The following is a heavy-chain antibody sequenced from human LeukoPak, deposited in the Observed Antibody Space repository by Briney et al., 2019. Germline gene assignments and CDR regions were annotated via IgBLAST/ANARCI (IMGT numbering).Heavy chain of an antibody. CDR1: GGSISSYY. CDR2: TYYSGST. J-gene: IGHJ3*02. V-gene: IGHV4-59*08. CDR3: ARQRIAVAGNAFDI. D-gene: IGHD6-19*01. Sequence: SETLSLTCTVSGGSISSYYWSWIRQPPGKGLEWIGYTYYSGSTSYNPSLKSRVTISVDTSKNQFSLKLSSVTAADTAVYYCARQRIAVAGNAFDIWGQGTMVTVSS.